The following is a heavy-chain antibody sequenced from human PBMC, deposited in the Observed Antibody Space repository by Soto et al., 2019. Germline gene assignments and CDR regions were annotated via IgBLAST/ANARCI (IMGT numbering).Heavy chain of an antibody. D-gene: IGHD6-19*01. V-gene: IGHV4-39*01. J-gene: IGHJ5*02. Sequence: SETLSLTCTVSGGSISSSSYYWGWIRQPPGKGLEWIGSIYYSGSTYYNPSLKTRVTISVDTSKNQFSLKLSSVTAADTAVYYCARHGAGTLSYDPWGQGTLVTVSS. CDR3: ARHGAGTLSYDP. CDR2: IYYSGST. CDR1: GGSISSSSYY.